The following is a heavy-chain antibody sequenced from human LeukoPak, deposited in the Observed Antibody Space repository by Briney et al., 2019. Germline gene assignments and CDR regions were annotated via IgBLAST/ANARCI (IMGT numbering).Heavy chain of an antibody. J-gene: IGHJ4*02. CDR3: AKGLKYYYDSSPSPGMY. V-gene: IGHV3-21*01. CDR2: ISTSSNYI. CDR1: GFTLTSYW. Sequence: PGGSLRLSCAASGFTLTSYWMNWVRQAPGKGLEWVSFISTSSNYIYYADSVKGRFTISRDNAKNSLYLQMNSLRAEDTAVYYCAKGLKYYYDSSPSPGMYWGQGTLVTVSS. D-gene: IGHD3-22*01.